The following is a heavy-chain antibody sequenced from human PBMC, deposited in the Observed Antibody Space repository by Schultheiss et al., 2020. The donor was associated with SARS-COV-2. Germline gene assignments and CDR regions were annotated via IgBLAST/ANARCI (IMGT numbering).Heavy chain of an antibody. CDR3: ARDNCYYGSGSSYYYYGMDV. Sequence: GESLKISCAASGFTFSRYGMHWVRQAPGKGLEWVAVIWYDGSNKYYADSVKGRFTISRDNSKNTLYLQMNSLRAEDTAVYYCARDNCYYGSGSSYYYYGMDVWGQGTTVTVSS. J-gene: IGHJ6*02. V-gene: IGHV3-33*01. CDR1: GFTFSRYG. D-gene: IGHD3-10*01. CDR2: IWYDGSNK.